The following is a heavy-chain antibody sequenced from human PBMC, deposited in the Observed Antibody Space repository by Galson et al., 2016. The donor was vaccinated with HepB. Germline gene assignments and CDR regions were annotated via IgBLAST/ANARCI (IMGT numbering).Heavy chain of an antibody. D-gene: IGHD1-26*01. Sequence: SVKVSCKASGYTFTGYYMHWVRQAPGQGLEWMGWINPDSGGTSYAQKFQGRVTMTRDTSISTVYMELSRLKSDDTAIYYCARDRYSGSYYVGAFDIWGQGTMVTVS. CDR3: ARDRYSGSYYVGAFDI. J-gene: IGHJ3*02. CDR1: GYTFTGYY. CDR2: INPDSGGT. V-gene: IGHV1-2*02.